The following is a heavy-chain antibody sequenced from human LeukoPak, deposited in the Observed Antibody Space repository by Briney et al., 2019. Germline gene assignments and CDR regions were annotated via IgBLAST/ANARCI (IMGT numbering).Heavy chain of an antibody. V-gene: IGHV3-30*02. D-gene: IGHD6-19*01. CDR1: GFTSSTSG. J-gene: IGHJ4*02. Sequence: GGSLRLSCAASGFTSSTSGMHWVRQAPGKGLEWLAFIPFDEHDTHYADSVKGRFTISRDNSRNTLYLQMNSLRPEDTSLYYCVKDHPVAAFWGQGTLVTVSS. CDR2: IPFDEHDT. CDR3: VKDHPVAAF.